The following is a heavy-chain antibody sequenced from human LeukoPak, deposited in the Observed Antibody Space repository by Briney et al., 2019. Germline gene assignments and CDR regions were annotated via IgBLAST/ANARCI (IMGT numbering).Heavy chain of an antibody. J-gene: IGHJ6*02. CDR3: ARGNGMDV. V-gene: IGHV1-8*01. CDR2: MNPNSDNT. CDR1: EYTFSSYE. Sequence: SVKVSCKASEYTFSSYEINWVRQATGQGLEWMGWMNPNSDNTGYAQKFQGRVTMTRNTSISTAYMELSSLRFDDTAVYYCARGNGMDVWGPGTTVTVS.